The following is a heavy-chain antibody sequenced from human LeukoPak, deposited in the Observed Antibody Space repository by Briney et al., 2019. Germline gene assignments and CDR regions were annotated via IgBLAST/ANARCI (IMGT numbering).Heavy chain of an antibody. J-gene: IGHJ3*02. CDR3: ARGPLYGDYIDAFDI. CDR2: INHSGST. Sequence: PSETLSLTCAVYGGSFSGYYWSWIRQPPGKGLEWIGEINHSGSTNYNPSLKSRVTISVDTSKNQSSLKLSSVTAADTAVYYCARGPLYGDYIDAFDIWGQGTMVTVSS. D-gene: IGHD4-17*01. V-gene: IGHV4-34*01. CDR1: GGSFSGYY.